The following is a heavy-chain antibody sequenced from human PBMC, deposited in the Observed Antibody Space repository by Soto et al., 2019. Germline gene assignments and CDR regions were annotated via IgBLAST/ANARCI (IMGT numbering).Heavy chain of an antibody. CDR3: AKDRYSSGWYYFDY. J-gene: IGHJ4*02. V-gene: IGHV3-23*01. CDR2: SSGSGGST. Sequence: GSRRRDCASSAFTFSSYAMSSLRQAPGKGLEWVSASSGSGGSTYHADSVKGPFTISRDKSKNTLYLQMNSLRAEDTAVYYCAKDRYSSGWYYFDYWGQRTLVTVSS. CDR1: AFTFSSYA. D-gene: IGHD6-19*01.